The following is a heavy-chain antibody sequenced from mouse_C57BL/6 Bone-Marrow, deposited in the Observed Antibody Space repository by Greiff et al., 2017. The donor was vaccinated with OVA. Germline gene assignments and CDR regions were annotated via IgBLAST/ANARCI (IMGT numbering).Heavy chain of an antibody. CDR2: IYPGDGDT. D-gene: IGHD2-3*01. J-gene: IGHJ2*01. CDR1: GYAFSSSW. CDR3: ARGEGYDP. V-gene: IGHV1-82*01. Sequence: QVPLKVSGPELVKPGASVKISCKASGYAFSSSWMNWVKQRPGKGLEWIGRIYPGDGDTNYNGKFKGKATLTADKSSSTAYMQLSSLTSEDSAVYFCARGEGYDPWGQGTTLTVSS.